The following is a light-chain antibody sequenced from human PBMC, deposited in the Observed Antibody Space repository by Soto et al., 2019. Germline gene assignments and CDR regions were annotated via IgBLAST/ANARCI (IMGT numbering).Light chain of an antibody. CDR2: GDT. Sequence: QSVLTQPPSVSGAPGQRVSISCTGTSSNIGTGYGVHWYQHLPGTAPKLLIYGDTNRPSGVPDRFSGSKSGTSASLAITGVQAEDEAYYYCQSYDTSLSGPWVFGGGTKLTVL. J-gene: IGLJ3*02. CDR3: QSYDTSLSGPWV. V-gene: IGLV1-40*01. CDR1: SSNIGTGYG.